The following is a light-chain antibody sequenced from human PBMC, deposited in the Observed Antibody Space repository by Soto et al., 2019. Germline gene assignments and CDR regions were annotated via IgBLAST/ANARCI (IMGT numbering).Light chain of an antibody. V-gene: IGKV1-27*01. CDR2: AAS. CDR1: QVIPND. CDR3: QKYNSALWT. J-gene: IGKJ1*01. Sequence: DIQMTQSPSSLSASVGDRVTITCRASQVIPNDLAWYQQKPGTVPKLLIYAASTLQSGVPSRFSGSGSGTDFTLTISSLQPEDVATYYCQKYNSALWTFGQGTKVEIK.